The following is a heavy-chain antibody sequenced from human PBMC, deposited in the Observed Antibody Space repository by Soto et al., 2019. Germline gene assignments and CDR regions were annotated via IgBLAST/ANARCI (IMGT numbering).Heavy chain of an antibody. CDR2: ISAHSGNT. J-gene: IGHJ4*02. D-gene: IGHD3-10*01. CDR3: ARGRYGDY. V-gene: IGHV1-18*01. Sequence: QIHLVQSGAEVKKPGASVKVSCKGSGYGFTTYGITWVRQAPGQGLEWMAWISAHSGNTNNAQKLQGRVTVTRDTSTSTAYMELRSLRSDYTAVYYCARGRYGDYWGQGALVTVSS. CDR1: GYGFTTYG.